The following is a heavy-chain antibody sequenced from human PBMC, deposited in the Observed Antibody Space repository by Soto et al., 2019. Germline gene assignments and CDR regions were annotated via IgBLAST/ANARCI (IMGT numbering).Heavy chain of an antibody. D-gene: IGHD3-9*01. Sequence: GGSLRLSCAASGFTFSSYAMSWVLQAPGKGLEWVSGIGGSGSSTFYADSVKGRFTISRDNSKNTLYLQMNSLRAEDTAVYHCAKVSTGYYYYFDSWGRGTLVTVSS. V-gene: IGHV3-23*01. J-gene: IGHJ4*02. CDR3: AKVSTGYYYYFDS. CDR2: IGGSGSST. CDR1: GFTFSSYA.